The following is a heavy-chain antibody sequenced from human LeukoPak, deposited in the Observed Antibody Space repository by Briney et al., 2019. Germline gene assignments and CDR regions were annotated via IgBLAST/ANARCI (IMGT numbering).Heavy chain of an antibody. CDR3: ARRIVVTRGFDY. Sequence: SQTLSLTCTVSGGSISSGDYYWSWIRQPPGKGLEWIGYIYYSGSTYYNPSLKSRVTISVDTSKNQFSLKLSSVTAADMAVYYCARRIVVTRGFDYWGQGTLVTVSS. D-gene: IGHD4-23*01. V-gene: IGHV4-30-4*08. J-gene: IGHJ4*02. CDR1: GGSISSGDYY. CDR2: IYYSGST.